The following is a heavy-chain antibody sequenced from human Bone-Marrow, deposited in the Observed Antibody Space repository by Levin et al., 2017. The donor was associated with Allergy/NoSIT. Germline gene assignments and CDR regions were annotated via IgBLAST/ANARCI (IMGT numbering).Heavy chain of an antibody. CDR1: GFTFSSYA. Sequence: GGSLRLSCAASGFTFSSYAMSWVRQAPGKGLEWVSAISGSGGSTYYADSVKGRFTISRDNSKNTLYLQMNSLRAEDTAVYYCAKDEEQQQLGPGFDYWGQGTLVTVSS. V-gene: IGHV3-23*01. D-gene: IGHD6-13*01. CDR2: ISGSGGST. CDR3: AKDEEQQQLGPGFDY. J-gene: IGHJ4*02.